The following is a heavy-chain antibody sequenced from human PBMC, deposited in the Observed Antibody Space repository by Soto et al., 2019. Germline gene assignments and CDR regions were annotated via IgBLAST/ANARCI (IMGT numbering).Heavy chain of an antibody. CDR1: GYAFTTYG. CDR3: ARGRYGDY. CDR2: ISAPNGNT. J-gene: IGHJ4*02. V-gene: IGHV1-18*01. D-gene: IGHD1-1*01. Sequence: QVHLVQSGAEVKKPGASVKVSCKGSGYAFTTYGITWVRQAPGQGLEWMGWISAPNGNTYYAQKLQGRVTVTRDTSTSTSYMELRSLRSDDTAVYYCARGRYGDYWGQGALVTVSS.